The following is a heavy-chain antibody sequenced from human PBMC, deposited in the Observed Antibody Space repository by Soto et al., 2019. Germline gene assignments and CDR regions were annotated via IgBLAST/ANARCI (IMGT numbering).Heavy chain of an antibody. CDR3: ARVVVGPTNWFDP. J-gene: IGHJ5*02. CDR1: GGSFNAYY. D-gene: IGHD2-21*01. Sequence: PSETLSLTXGVYGGSFNAYYWSWIRQPPGKGLEWIGEINHSGNTNYNSALKSRVTISVDTPKNQFSLNLTSVTAADTAVYYCARVVVGPTNWFDPWGQGTLVTVS. V-gene: IGHV4-34*01. CDR2: INHSGNT.